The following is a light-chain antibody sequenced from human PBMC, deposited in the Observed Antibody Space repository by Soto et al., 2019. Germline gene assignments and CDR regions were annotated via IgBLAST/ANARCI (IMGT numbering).Light chain of an antibody. V-gene: IGKV3-20*01. J-gene: IGKJ5*01. CDR2: GAS. CDR1: QSVSSSY. CDR3: QQYGSPHT. Sequence: EIVLTQSPGTLSLSPWERATLSCRASQSVSSSYLAWYQQKPGQAPRLLIYGASSRATGIPDRFSGSGSGTDFTLTISRLEPEDFAVYYCQQYGSPHTFGQGTRLEIK.